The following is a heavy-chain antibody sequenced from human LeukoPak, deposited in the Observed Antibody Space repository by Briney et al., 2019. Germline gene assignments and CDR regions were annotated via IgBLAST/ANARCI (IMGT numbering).Heavy chain of an antibody. Sequence: PSETLSLTCTVSGGSISSYYWSWIRQPPGKGLEWIGYIYYSGSTNYNPSLKGRVTISVDTSKNQFSLKLSSVTAADTAVYYCARLDQYGPLDYYYGMDVWGQGTTVTVSS. CDR3: ARLDQYGPLDYYYGMDV. V-gene: IGHV4-59*08. CDR2: IYYSGST. CDR1: GGSISSYY. D-gene: IGHD3-10*01. J-gene: IGHJ6*02.